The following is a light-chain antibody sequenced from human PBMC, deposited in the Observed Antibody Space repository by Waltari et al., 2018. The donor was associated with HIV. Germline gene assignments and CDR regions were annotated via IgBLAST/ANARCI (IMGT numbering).Light chain of an antibody. CDR1: ALATHY. Sequence: SHELAQPPPALVPPGQTARITCAGDALATHYVYWYQHTPGQAPVLVIQEGSRRPSGVPERFSGSSSGTMATLTISAAHVDDEGDYYCFSRDSSGRQGLFGGGTKLTV. CDR3: FSRDSSGRQGL. V-gene: IGLV3-10*01. J-gene: IGLJ2*01. CDR2: EGS.